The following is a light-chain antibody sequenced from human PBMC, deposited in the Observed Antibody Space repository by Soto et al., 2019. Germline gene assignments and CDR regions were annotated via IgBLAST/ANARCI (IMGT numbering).Light chain of an antibody. V-gene: IGLV1-40*01. CDR1: SSNLGAGFD. Sequence: QSALTQPPSVSGAPGQRVTISCTGTSSNLGAGFDVHWYQQLPGTAPKLLIYNTNRPSGVADRFSGSKSGTSASLAITGLQGEDEAYYYCQSYDSSLSGYVFGTGTKLTVL. J-gene: IGLJ1*01. CDR2: NT. CDR3: QSYDSSLSGYV.